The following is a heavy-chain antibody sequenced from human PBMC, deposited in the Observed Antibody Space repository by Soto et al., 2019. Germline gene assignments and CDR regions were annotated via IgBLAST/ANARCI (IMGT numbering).Heavy chain of an antibody. V-gene: IGHV4-31*03. CDR1: GDSIISSGYY. J-gene: IGHJ3*02. CDR3: ARDVSRGNGAFDI. CDR2: TIYSGNT. D-gene: IGHD3-10*01. Sequence: QVQLQESGPGLVKPSQTLSLTCTVSGDSIISSGYYWTWIRQHPGKGLEWNGYTIYSGNTYYNPSIKTRLIISVDTSENQLSLKLASVTAADTAVYYCARDVSRGNGAFDIWGQGTLVSVSS.